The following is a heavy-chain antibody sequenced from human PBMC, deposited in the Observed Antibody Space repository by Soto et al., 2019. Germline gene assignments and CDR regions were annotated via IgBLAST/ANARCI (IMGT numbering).Heavy chain of an antibody. D-gene: IGHD6-13*01. CDR1: GFTFSSYW. Sequence: PGGSLRLSCAASGFTFSSYWMHWVRQAPGKGLVWVSRINSDGSSTSYADSVKGRFTISRDNAKNTLYLQMNSLRAEDTAVYYCASLIAAAGTPSDYWGQGTLVTVSS. V-gene: IGHV3-74*01. J-gene: IGHJ4*02. CDR3: ASLIAAAGTPSDY. CDR2: INSDGSST.